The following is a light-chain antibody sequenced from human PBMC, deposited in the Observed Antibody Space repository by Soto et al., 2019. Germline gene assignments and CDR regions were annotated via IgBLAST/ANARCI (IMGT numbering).Light chain of an antibody. Sequence: IQLTQSPSSLSASVGDRVTITCRASQGISSYLAWYQQKPGKAPKLLIYAASTLQSGVPSRFSGSGXGTXXXXXXSXXQPEDFATYYCQQLNTYPLTFGGGTKVEIK. CDR2: AAS. CDR1: QGISSY. J-gene: IGKJ4*01. V-gene: IGKV1-9*01. CDR3: QQLNTYPLT.